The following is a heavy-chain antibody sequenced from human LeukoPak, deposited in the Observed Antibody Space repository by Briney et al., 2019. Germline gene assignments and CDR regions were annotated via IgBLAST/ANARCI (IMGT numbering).Heavy chain of an antibody. CDR3: ARDLSTGWYKGIDY. CDR2: ISTSSTYI. Sequence: GSLRLSCAASGFTFSTYSMNWVRQAPGKGLEWVSSISTSSTYIYYADSVKGRFTISRDNAKNSLYLQMNSLRVEDTAVYYCARDLSTGWYKGIDYWGQGTLVTVSS. J-gene: IGHJ4*02. D-gene: IGHD6-19*01. CDR1: GFTFSTYS. V-gene: IGHV3-21*04.